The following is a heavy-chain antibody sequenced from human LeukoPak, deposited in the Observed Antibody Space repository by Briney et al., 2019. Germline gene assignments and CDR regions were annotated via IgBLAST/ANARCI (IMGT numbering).Heavy chain of an antibody. Sequence: PSETLSLTCTVSGGSISSYYWSWIRQPPGKGLEWIGYIYYSGSTNYNPSLKSRVTISVDTSKNQFSLKLSSVTAADTAVYYCARAALNSDAFDIWGQGTMVTVSS. CDR3: ARAALNSDAFDI. CDR1: GGSISSYY. J-gene: IGHJ3*02. V-gene: IGHV4-59*01. CDR2: IYYSGST.